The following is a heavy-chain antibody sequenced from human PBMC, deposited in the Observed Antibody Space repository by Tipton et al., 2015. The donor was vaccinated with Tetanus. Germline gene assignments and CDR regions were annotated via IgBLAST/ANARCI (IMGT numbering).Heavy chain of an antibody. CDR2: IYYSGST. CDR1: GGSISSSSYY. CDR3: ARHVEQLVPYYYYYMDV. Sequence: TLSLTCTVSGGSISSSSYYWGWIRQPPGKGLEWIGSIYYSGSTYYNPSLKSRLTISVDTSKNQFFLKLSSVTAADTAVYYCARHVEQLVPYYYYYMDVWGEGTTVTVSS. V-gene: IGHV4-39*01. J-gene: IGHJ6*03. D-gene: IGHD6-6*01.